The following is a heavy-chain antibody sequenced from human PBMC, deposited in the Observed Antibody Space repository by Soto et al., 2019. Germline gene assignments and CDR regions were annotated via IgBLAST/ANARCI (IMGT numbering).Heavy chain of an antibody. D-gene: IGHD2-2*01. V-gene: IGHV3-30-3*01. CDR2: ISYDGSNK. J-gene: IGHJ2*01. CDR3: ARDGTDIVLVPDALLYHHPGTAL. CDR1: GFTFSSYA. Sequence: GGSLRLSCAASGFTFSSYAMHWVRQAPGKGLEWVAVISYDGSNKYYADSVKGRFTISRDNSKNTLYLQMNSLRAEDTAVYYCARDGTDIVLVPDALLYHHPGTALW.